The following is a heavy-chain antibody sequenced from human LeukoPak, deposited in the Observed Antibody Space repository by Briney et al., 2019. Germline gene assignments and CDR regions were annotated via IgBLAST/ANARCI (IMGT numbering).Heavy chain of an antibody. CDR1: GFTFSNSA. D-gene: IGHD6-19*01. CDR2: ISGSGGTT. J-gene: IGHJ4*02. V-gene: IGHV3-23*01. Sequence: PGGSLRLSCAASGFTFSNSAMSWVRQAPGKGLEWVSGISGSGGTTYYADSVKGRFTISRDNSENTLYLQMNSLRDEDTAVYYCARGPISGWSADYWGQGTLVTVSS. CDR3: ARGPISGWSADY.